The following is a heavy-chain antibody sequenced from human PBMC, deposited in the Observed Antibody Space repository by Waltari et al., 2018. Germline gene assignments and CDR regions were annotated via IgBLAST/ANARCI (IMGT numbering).Heavy chain of an antibody. CDR1: GFNVSGYY. CDR3: ARGAAVAGRGFDY. Sequence: EVQLVESGGGLVQPGGSLRLSCAAAGFNVSGYYMSWVRQAPGRGREWVSICYSGGSRYYADSVQGRFTISRHKSKNTLYLQMNSLRPEDTAVYYCARGAAVAGRGFDYWGQGTLVTVSS. D-gene: IGHD6-19*01. J-gene: IGHJ4*02. V-gene: IGHV3-53*04. CDR2: CYSGGSR.